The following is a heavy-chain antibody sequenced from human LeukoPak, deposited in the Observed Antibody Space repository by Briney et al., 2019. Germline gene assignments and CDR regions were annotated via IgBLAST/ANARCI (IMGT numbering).Heavy chain of an antibody. CDR1: GFTFSDYY. Sequence: PGGSLRLSCAASGFTFSDYYMSWIRQDPGKGLEWVSYISSSGSTIYYADSVKGRFTISRDNAKNSLYLQMNSLRAEDTAVYYCARDAVTMVRGVNYWGQGTLVTVSS. D-gene: IGHD3-10*01. V-gene: IGHV3-11*01. CDR2: ISSSGSTI. J-gene: IGHJ4*02. CDR3: ARDAVTMVRGVNY.